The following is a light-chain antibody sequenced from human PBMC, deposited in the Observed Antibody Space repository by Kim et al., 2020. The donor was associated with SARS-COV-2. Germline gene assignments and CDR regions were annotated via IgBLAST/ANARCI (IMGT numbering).Light chain of an antibody. CDR2: DVS. CDR1: SSGVGGYNY. Sequence: GQSITNSCTGTSSGVGGYNYVSWYQQHPGKDPKLMIYDVSNRPSGVSNRFSGCKSGNTASLTISGLQAEDEADYYCSSYTSSSTYVFGTGTKVTVL. CDR3: SSYTSSSTYV. V-gene: IGLV2-14*03. J-gene: IGLJ1*01.